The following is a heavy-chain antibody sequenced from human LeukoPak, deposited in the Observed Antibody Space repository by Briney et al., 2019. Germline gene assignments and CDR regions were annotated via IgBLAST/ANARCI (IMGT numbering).Heavy chain of an antibody. CDR1: GGSFSGYY. CDR2: INHSGST. CDR3: ARGSSDYYDSSGYLGY. D-gene: IGHD3-22*01. Sequence: SETLSLTCAVYGGSFSGYYRSWIRQPPGKGLEWIGEINHSGSTNYNPSLKSRVTISVDTSKDQFSLKLSSATAADTAVYYCARGSSDYYDSSGYLGYWGQGTLVTVSS. V-gene: IGHV4-34*01. J-gene: IGHJ4*02.